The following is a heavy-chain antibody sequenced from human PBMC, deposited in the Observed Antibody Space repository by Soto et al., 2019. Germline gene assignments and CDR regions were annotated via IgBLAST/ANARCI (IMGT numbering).Heavy chain of an antibody. CDR1: GYTFTSYG. V-gene: IGHV1-18*01. J-gene: IGHJ4*02. CDR2: ISTYNANT. CDR3: AREPNYSDY. Sequence: QVQLVQSGAEVKKPGASVKVSCKASGYTFTSYGITWVRQAPGQGLEWMGWISTYNANTKYAQKLKGRVTMTTDTSTSTADMELRSLRSEDTAVYYSAREPNYSDYWGQGTLVTVSS.